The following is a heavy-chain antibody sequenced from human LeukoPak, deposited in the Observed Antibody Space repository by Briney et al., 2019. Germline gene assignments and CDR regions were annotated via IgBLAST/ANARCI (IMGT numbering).Heavy chain of an antibody. CDR1: GFPFSSYA. CDR3: ARKLYYYDSGGSAGYAGWFDP. D-gene: IGHD3-22*01. CDR2: ISDSGGST. V-gene: IGHV3-64*04. Sequence: QPGGSLRLSCSASGFPFSSYAMHWVRQAPGKGLEYVSAISDSGGSTYYADSVKGRFTISRDNSKNTLYLQMNSLRAEDTAVYYCARKLYYYDSGGSAGYAGWFDPWGQGTLVTVSS. J-gene: IGHJ5*02.